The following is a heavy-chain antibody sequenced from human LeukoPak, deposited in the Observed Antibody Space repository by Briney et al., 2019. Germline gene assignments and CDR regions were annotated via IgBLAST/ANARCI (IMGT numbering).Heavy chain of an antibody. CDR2: ISGSGGRT. D-gene: IGHD3-10*01. J-gene: IGHJ4*02. Sequence: GGSLRLSCAASGFTFSSYWMSWVRQAPGKGLEWVSSISGSGGRTHYADSVKGRFTISRDNSKSTLYIQMNSLRAEDTAVYYCARAKPKNMVRGLIMRRESRYYFDYWGQGTLVTVSS. V-gene: IGHV3-23*01. CDR3: ARAKPKNMVRGLIMRRESRYYFDY. CDR1: GFTFSSYW.